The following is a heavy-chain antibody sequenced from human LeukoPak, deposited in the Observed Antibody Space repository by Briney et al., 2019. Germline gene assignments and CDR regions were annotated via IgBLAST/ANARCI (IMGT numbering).Heavy chain of an antibody. V-gene: IGHV4-59*01. CDR1: GGSISTYY. Sequence: SETLSLTCSVSGGSISTYYWSWIRQPPGKGLEWIGYIYHTGTTNYNPSLRSRVTMSVDTSRNQFSQRLSSVTAADTAVYYCARGDPQTTVPEGMDVWGHGTTVIVSS. J-gene: IGHJ6*02. CDR3: ARGDPQTTVPEGMDV. D-gene: IGHD4-17*01. CDR2: IYHTGTT.